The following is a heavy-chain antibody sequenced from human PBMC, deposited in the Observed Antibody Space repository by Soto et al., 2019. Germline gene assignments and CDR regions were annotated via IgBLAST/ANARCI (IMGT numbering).Heavy chain of an antibody. D-gene: IGHD6-19*01. CDR3: ARANYGQWLDF. CDR1: GGSINSGRYY. CDR2: ISHSGST. V-gene: IGHV4-31*03. Sequence: SETLSLTCTVSGGSINSGRYYWTWIRQHPGKGLEWVGYISHSGSTYYNPSLKSRISMSSDTSKNQFSLNLDSVTAADTAVYYCARANYGQWLDFWGQGTLVTVS. J-gene: IGHJ4*02.